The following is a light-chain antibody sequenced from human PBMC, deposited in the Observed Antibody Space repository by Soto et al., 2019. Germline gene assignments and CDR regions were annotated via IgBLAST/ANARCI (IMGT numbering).Light chain of an antibody. J-gene: IGKJ4*01. V-gene: IGKV3-20*01. CDR3: QQCAGSPSLT. Sequence: EIVLTQSPGTLSLSPGERATLSCRASQSVSSSYLAWYQQKPGQAPRLLIYGASSRATGIPDRFSGSGSGTDFTLTISRLEPEDFAVSYCQQCAGSPSLTCGGGTKLEIK. CDR1: QSVSSSY. CDR2: GAS.